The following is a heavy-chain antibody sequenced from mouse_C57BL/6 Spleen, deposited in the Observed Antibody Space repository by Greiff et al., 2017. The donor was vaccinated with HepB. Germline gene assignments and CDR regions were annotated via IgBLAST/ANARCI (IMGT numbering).Heavy chain of an antibody. CDR3: ARTPPYYGSSSFDY. V-gene: IGHV1-54*01. CDR1: GYAFTNYL. J-gene: IGHJ2*01. CDR2: INPGSGGT. D-gene: IGHD1-1*01. Sequence: QVQLQQSGAELVRPGTSVKVSCKASGYAFTNYLIEWVKQRPGQGLEWIGVINPGSGGTNYNEKFKGKATLTAGKSSSTAYMQLSSLTSEDSAVYFCARTPPYYGSSSFDYWGQGTTLTVSS.